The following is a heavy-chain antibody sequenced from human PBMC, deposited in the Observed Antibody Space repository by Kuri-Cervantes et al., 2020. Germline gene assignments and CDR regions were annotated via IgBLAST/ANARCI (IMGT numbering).Heavy chain of an antibody. Sequence: GGSLRLSCAASGFTFRTYAIHWVRQSPGKGLEWVAVISYDGSSKYYADAVKGRFTISRDNSKNTLYLQMNSLRAEDTAVYYCAKEGDYGDYVDYWGQGTQVTVSS. CDR2: ISYDGSSK. J-gene: IGHJ4*02. CDR1: GFTFRTYA. CDR3: AKEGDYGDYVDY. D-gene: IGHD4-17*01. V-gene: IGHV3-30-3*01.